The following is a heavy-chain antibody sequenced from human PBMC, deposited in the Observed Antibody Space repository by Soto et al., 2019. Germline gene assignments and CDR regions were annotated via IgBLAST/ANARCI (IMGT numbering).Heavy chain of an antibody. CDR1: GGSFSGYY. V-gene: IGHV4-34*01. CDR3: ARNGSYYDFWSGYYFGGGMDV. J-gene: IGHJ6*02. CDR2: INHSGST. D-gene: IGHD3-3*01. Sequence: NPSETLSLTCAVYGGSFSGYYWSWIRQPPGKGLEWIGKINHSGSTNYNPSLKSRVTISVDTSKNQFSLKLSSVTAADTAVYYCARNGSYYDFWSGYYFGGGMDVWGQGXTVTVSS.